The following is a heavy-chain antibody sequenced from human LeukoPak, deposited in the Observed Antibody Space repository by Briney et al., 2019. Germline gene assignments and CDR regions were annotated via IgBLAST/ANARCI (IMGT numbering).Heavy chain of an antibody. V-gene: IGHV3-33*01. CDR3: ARDRSVTTGSGWFDL. J-gene: IGHJ5*02. CDR2: IWYDGSNK. D-gene: IGHD4-17*01. Sequence: GGSLRLSCAASGFTFSSYGMHWVRQAPGKGLEWVAVIWYDGSNKYYADSVKGRFTISRDNSKNTLYLQMNSLRAEDTAVYYCARDRSVTTGSGWFDLWGQGTLVTVSS. CDR1: GFTFSSYG.